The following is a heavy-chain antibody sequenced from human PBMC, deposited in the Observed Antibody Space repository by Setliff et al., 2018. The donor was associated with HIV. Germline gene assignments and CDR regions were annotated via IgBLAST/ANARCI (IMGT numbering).Heavy chain of an antibody. V-gene: IGHV4-59*12. Sequence: PSETLSLTCAVSGGSISSAYWSWVRQPPGKGLEWIGYIYSGGITKYNPSLKSRVTISVDTSKNQFSLKLSSVTAADTAVYYCARGRKRDGYNFYYYYMDVWDKGTTVTVSS. CDR1: GGSISSAY. CDR2: IYSGGIT. D-gene: IGHD5-12*01. CDR3: ARGRKRDGYNFYYYYMDV. J-gene: IGHJ6*03.